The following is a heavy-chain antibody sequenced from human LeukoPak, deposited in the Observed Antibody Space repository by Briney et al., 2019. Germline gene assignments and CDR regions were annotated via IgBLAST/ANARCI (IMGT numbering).Heavy chain of an antibody. Sequence: GGSLRLSCVASGFPFSGYWMDWVRQAPGKGMEWVANINQDGTNQYYAASVKGRFIISRDNAKNSLYLQMNSLRAEDTGVYYCSRSLDYWGQGALVTVSS. J-gene: IGHJ4*02. CDR2: INQDGTNQ. V-gene: IGHV3-7*01. CDR3: SRSLDY. CDR1: GFPFSGYW.